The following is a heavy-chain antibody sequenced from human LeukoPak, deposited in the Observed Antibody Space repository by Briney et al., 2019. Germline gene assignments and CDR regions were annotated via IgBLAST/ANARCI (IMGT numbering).Heavy chain of an antibody. CDR3: AREHSGSFLGAFDI. J-gene: IGHJ3*02. V-gene: IGHV1-69*13. D-gene: IGHD1-26*01. CDR2: IIPIFGTA. Sequence: SVKVSCKASGGTFSSYAISWVRQAPGQGLEWMGGIIPIFGTANYAQKFQGRVTITADVSTSTAYMELSSLRSEDTAVYYCAREHSGSFLGAFDIWGQGTMVTVSS. CDR1: GGTFSSYA.